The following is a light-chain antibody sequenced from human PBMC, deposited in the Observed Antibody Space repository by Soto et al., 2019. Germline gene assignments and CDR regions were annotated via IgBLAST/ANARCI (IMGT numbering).Light chain of an antibody. V-gene: IGKV1-NL1*01. Sequence: DSQITQSPSSLSSSVGDIITISFLASQSISSFLAWYQQKPGKAPKLLIYAASSRATGIPDRFSGSGSGTDFTLTISRLEPEDFAVYYCQQYGSSPITFGQGTRLEI. J-gene: IGKJ5*01. CDR2: AAS. CDR3: QQYGSSPIT. CDR1: QSISSF.